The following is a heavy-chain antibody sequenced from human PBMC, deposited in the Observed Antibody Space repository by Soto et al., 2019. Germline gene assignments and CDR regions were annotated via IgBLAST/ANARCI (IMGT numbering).Heavy chain of an antibody. CDR1: GFTFTSYG. V-gene: IGHV3-30*18. J-gene: IGHJ6*02. CDR2: ISYDGNNK. CDR3: AKALGQQLVLNYGMDV. Sequence: QVQLVESGGGVVQPGTSLRLSCVPSGFTFTSYGMYWVRQAPGKGLEWVAVISYDGNNKYYADSVKGRFTISTDNAKNMLYLQMNSLRPEDTAVYYCAKALGQQLVLNYGMDVWGQGTTVTVSS. D-gene: IGHD6-6*01.